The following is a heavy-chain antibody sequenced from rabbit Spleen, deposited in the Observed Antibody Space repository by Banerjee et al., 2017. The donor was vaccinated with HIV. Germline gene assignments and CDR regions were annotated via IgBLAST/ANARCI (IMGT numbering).Heavy chain of an antibody. V-gene: IGHV1S45*01. J-gene: IGHJ4*01. CDR1: AFSFRDRDV. CDR2: INAANAKP. CDR3: ARELAGVIGWNFYL. D-gene: IGHD1-1*01. Sequence: QEQLVESGGGLVKPEGSLTLTCKASAFSFRDRDVMCWVRLAPGKGQEWIACINAANAKPVYTAWAKGRFASPMTASTTVTLQMTRLTAADTATYFCARELAGVIGWNFYLWGQGTLVTV.